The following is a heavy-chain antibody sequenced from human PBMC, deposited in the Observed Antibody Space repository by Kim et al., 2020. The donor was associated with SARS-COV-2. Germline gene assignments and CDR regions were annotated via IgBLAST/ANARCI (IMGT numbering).Heavy chain of an antibody. J-gene: IGHJ4*02. V-gene: IGHV2-5*02. CDR1: GFSLTTSGVG. Sequence: SGPTLVNPTQTLTLTCTFSGFSLTTSGVGVGWIRQPPGKALEWLAIIFWDDDKRYSPSLKSRFTITKDTSKNQVVLTMSNLDPVDTATYYCAHRPPTGDLDYWGQGTLFNGSS. D-gene: IGHD7-27*01. CDR2: IFWDDDK. CDR3: AHRPPTGDLDY.